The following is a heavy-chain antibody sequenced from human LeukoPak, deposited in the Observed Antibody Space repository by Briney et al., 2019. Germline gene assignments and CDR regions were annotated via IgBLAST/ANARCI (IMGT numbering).Heavy chain of an antibody. J-gene: IGHJ4*02. Sequence: GGSLRLSCAVSGFTFSYYTMNWVRQAPGKGLEWVSYISSSSSAIYYADSVKGRFTISRDNAKNSPYLQMNSLRAEDTAVYYCARGRQGPRGGPSFDYWGQGTLVTVSS. CDR3: ARGRQGPRGGPSFDY. V-gene: IGHV3-48*04. CDR2: ISSSSSAI. CDR1: GFTFSYYT. D-gene: IGHD3-16*01.